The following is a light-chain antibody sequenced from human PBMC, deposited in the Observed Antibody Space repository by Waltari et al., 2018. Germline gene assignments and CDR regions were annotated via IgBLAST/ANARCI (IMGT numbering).Light chain of an antibody. V-gene: IGLV2-14*03. J-gene: IGLJ1*01. CDR2: DVN. CDR3: SSYTTGRTYV. Sequence: QSALPQPASVSGSPGQSIAISCTGTDPDIARHNFFSWYRQRPGEVPKLIIYDVNSRLSGISSRFSGSKFGNTASLTISGLQTEDEAVYYCSSYTTGRTYVFGTGTKVTVL. CDR1: DPDIARHNF.